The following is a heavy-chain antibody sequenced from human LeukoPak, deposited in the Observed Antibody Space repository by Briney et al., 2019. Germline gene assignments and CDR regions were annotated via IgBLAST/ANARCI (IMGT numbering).Heavy chain of an antibody. J-gene: IGHJ3*02. CDR1: GGSISSYY. Sequence: KPSETLSLTCTVSGGSISSYYWRWIRQPPGKGLEWIGYIYDSGSTKYNPSLESRVTISADASKNQFSLKLNSVTAADTAVYFCTRDASLWSGYYDIWGQGTMVTVSS. V-gene: IGHV4-59*01. CDR2: IYDSGST. CDR3: TRDASLWSGYYDI. D-gene: IGHD3-3*01.